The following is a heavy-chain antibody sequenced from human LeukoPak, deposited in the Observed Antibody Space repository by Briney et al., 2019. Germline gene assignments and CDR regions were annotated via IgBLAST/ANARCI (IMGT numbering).Heavy chain of an antibody. Sequence: SETLSLTCTVSGGSISSGGYYWGWIRQPPGKGLEWIGEINHSGSTNYNPSLKSRVTISVDTSKNQFSLKLSSVTAADTAVYYCAREFLEWPAYYYYGMDVWGQGTTVTVSS. D-gene: IGHD3-3*01. CDR3: AREFLEWPAYYYYGMDV. CDR1: GGSISSGGYY. J-gene: IGHJ6*02. CDR2: INHSGST. V-gene: IGHV4-39*07.